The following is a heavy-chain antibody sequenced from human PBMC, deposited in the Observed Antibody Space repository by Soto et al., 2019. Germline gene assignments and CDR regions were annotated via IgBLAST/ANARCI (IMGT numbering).Heavy chain of an antibody. CDR2: ISAYNGNT. D-gene: IGHD2-21*01. Sequence: DXVKVSCKASGYTFTXYGISWVRQAPGQGLEWMGWISAYNGNTNYAQKLQGRVTMTTDTSTSTAYMELRSLRSDDTAVYYCARRPHPDWDFDYWGQGTLVTVSS. V-gene: IGHV1-18*01. J-gene: IGHJ4*02. CDR1: GYTFTXYG. CDR3: ARRPHPDWDFDY.